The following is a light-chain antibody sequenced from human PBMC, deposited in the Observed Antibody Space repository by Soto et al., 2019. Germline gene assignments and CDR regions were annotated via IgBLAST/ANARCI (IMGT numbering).Light chain of an antibody. V-gene: IGKV1-5*03. CDR2: KAS. J-gene: IGKJ1*01. CDR1: QSISSW. CDR3: QQYNSQWT. Sequence: DIQMTQSPSTLAASVGDRVTITFRASQSISSWLAWYQQKPGRAPKLLIYKASSLESGVPSRFSGSGSGTEFNLTISSLQPDDFATYYCQQYNSQWTFGQGTKVDIK.